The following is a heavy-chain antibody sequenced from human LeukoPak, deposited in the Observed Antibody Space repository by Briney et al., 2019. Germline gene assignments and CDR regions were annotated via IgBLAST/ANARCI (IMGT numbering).Heavy chain of an antibody. CDR3: ARDVALGYDFWSGPYNRFDP. CDR1: GSSITAFY. Sequence: PSETLSLTCNVSGSSITAFYWSWIRQSRGKGLEWIGSFQYGSNSKYNPSLKSRVAMSVDTSKRQLSLRLTSVTAADTAVYYCARDVALGYDFWSGPYNRFDPWGQGTLVTVSS. D-gene: IGHD3-3*01. CDR2: FQYGSNS. V-gene: IGHV4-59*01. J-gene: IGHJ5*02.